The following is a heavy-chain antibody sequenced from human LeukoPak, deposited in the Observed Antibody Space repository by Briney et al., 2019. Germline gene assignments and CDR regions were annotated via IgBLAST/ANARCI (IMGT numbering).Heavy chain of an antibody. CDR1: GFTFDDYA. CDR3: AKEHRYDILTGWGFDY. D-gene: IGHD3-9*01. J-gene: IGHJ4*02. CDR2: ISWNSGSI. Sequence: GRSLRLSCAASGFTFDDYAMHWVRQAPGKGMEWVSVISWNSGSIGYADSVKGRFTISRDNAKNSLYLQMNSLRAEDTALYYCAKEHRYDILTGWGFDYWGQGTLVTVSS. V-gene: IGHV3-9*01.